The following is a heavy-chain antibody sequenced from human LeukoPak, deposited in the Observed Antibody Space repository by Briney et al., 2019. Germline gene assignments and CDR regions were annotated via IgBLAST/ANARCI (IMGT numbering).Heavy chain of an antibody. CDR3: ARGTMNLDS. CDR1: GGSISSSSYY. Sequence: SETLSLTCTVSGGSISSSSYYWGWIRQPPGKGLEWIGSIYYSGSTYYNPSLKSRVTISVDTSKNQFSLKLSSVTAADTAVYYCARGTMNLDSWGQGTLVTVSS. CDR2: IYYSGST. D-gene: IGHD3-22*01. V-gene: IGHV4-39*07. J-gene: IGHJ4*02.